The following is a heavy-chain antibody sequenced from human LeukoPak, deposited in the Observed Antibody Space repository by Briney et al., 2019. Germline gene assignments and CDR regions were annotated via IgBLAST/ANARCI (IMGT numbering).Heavy chain of an antibody. D-gene: IGHD6-6*01. Sequence: GGSLRLSCAASGFTVSSNYMSWVRQAPGKGLEWVANIKQDGSQKSYVDSVKGRFTISRDNANNLLYLQMNSLRAEDTAVYYCARESFAARWDWGQGTLVTVSS. CDR2: IKQDGSQK. CDR3: ARESFAARWD. V-gene: IGHV3-7*01. CDR1: GFTVSSNY. J-gene: IGHJ4*02.